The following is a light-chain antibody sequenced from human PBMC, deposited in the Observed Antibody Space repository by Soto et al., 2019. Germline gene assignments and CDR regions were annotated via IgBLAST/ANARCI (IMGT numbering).Light chain of an antibody. V-gene: IGKV1-27*01. CDR1: QGISNS. CDR2: AAS. J-gene: IGKJ1*01. Sequence: DIQMTQSPSSLSASVGDRVTITCRPSQGISNSLAWYQQKPGKVPKLLIYAASTLQSGVPSRFSGSGSGTDFTLTINSLQPEDVATYYCQNYNSDPKTFGQGTKVEI. CDR3: QNYNSDPKT.